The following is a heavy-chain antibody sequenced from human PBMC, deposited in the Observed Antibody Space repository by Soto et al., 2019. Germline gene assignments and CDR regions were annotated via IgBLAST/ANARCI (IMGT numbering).Heavy chain of an antibody. CDR1: EDTFTHYD. J-gene: IGHJ5*01. CDR3: VRRVASGHRSWFDS. CDR2: INPNTGNI. V-gene: IGHV1-8*01. D-gene: IGHD2-21*01. Sequence: QVELVQSGAEVKKPGASVRVSCQASEDTFTHYDLNWVRQATGQGLEWMGWINPNTGNIDYAHKFQGRVTMTRDTSTRTVYMELSSLRSDDTAVYYCVRRVASGHRSWFDSWGQGTLVTVSS.